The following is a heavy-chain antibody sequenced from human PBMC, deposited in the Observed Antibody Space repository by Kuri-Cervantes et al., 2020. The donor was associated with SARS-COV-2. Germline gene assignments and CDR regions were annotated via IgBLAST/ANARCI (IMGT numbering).Heavy chain of an antibody. D-gene: IGHD6-13*01. V-gene: IGHV4-4*07. CDR1: GGSISSYY. J-gene: IGHJ3*02. CDR2: IYTSGST. Sequence: SETLSLTCTVSGGSISSYYWSWIRQPAGKGLEWIGHIYTSGSTNYNPSLKSRVTISVDTSKNQFSLKLSSVTAADTAVYYCARAPTRIAAAGFSFDIWGQGTMVTVSS. CDR3: ARAPTRIAAAGFSFDI.